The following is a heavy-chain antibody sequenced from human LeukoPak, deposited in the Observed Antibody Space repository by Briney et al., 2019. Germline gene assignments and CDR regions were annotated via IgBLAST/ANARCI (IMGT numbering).Heavy chain of an antibody. CDR1: GDSISSGGYY. D-gene: IGHD1-26*01. J-gene: IGHJ4*02. CDR2: IYHSGST. CDR3: AREGSLSGSYHRYFDY. Sequence: SQTLSLTCTVSGDSISSGGYYWSWIRQPPGKGLEWIGYIYHSGSTYYNPSLKSRVTISVDRSKNQFSLKLSSVTAADTAVYYCAREGSLSGSYHRYFDYWGQGTLVTVSS. V-gene: IGHV4-30-2*01.